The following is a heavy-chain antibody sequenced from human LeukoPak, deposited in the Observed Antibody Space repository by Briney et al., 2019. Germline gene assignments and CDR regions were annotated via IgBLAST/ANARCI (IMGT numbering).Heavy chain of an antibody. CDR3: ARAADYGDDYYYYYMDV. D-gene: IGHD4-17*01. V-gene: IGHV3-74*01. J-gene: IGHJ6*03. CDR1: GFTFSSYW. Sequence: GGSLRLSCAASGFTFSSYWMHWVRQAPGKGLVWVSRINSDGSSTSYADSVKGRFTISRDNAKNTLYLQMNSLRAEDTAVYYCARAADYGDDYYYYYMDVWGKGTTVTISS. CDR2: INSDGSST.